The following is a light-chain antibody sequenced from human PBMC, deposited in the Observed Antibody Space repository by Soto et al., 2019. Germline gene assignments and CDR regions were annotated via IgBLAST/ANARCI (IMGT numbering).Light chain of an antibody. J-gene: IGKJ4*01. V-gene: IGKV1-5*03. CDR1: HSISDW. CDR2: KTS. Sequence: DIQLTQSPSTLSASVGDRVAITCRASHSISDWVAWYQQKAGKVPKLLIYKTSNLESGVPSRFSGSGSGTEFSLTISSLQPDDFATYYCQQYKSFSLTFGGGTKVDNK. CDR3: QQYKSFSLT.